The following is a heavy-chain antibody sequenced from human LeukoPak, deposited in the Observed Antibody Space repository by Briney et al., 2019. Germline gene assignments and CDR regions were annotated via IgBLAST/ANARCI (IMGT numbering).Heavy chain of an antibody. Sequence: GGSLRLSCAASGFTFSSYSMNWVRQAPGKGLEWVSSISSSSSYIYYADSVKGRFTISRDNAKNSLYLQMNSLRAEDTAMYYCARDTRMNTVGATRGFDYWGQGTLVTVSS. CDR3: ARDTRMNTVGATRGFDY. CDR1: GFTFSSYS. CDR2: ISSSSSYI. J-gene: IGHJ4*02. V-gene: IGHV3-21*01. D-gene: IGHD1-26*01.